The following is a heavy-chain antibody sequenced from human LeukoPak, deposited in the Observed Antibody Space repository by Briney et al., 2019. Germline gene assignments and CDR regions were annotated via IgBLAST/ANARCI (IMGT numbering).Heavy chain of an antibody. J-gene: IGHJ4*02. Sequence: PGGSLRLSCAASGFTFSRHYMHWVRQAPGKGLVWVSRVNGVGTDKIYADSVKGRLTISRDNAKNSLYLQMNSLRAEDTAVYYCARDDGYCTNGVCYSAFDYWGQGTLVTVSS. V-gene: IGHV3-74*01. CDR1: GFTFSRHY. CDR2: VNGVGTDK. D-gene: IGHD2-8*01. CDR3: ARDDGYCTNGVCYSAFDY.